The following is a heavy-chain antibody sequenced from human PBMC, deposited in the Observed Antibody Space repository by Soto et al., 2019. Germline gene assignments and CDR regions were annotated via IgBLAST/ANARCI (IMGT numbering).Heavy chain of an antibody. CDR3: ARAGTKHFIQFDY. J-gene: IGHJ4*02. Sequence: ASVKVSCKVSGYTLTELSMHWVRQAPGKGLEWMGGFNPEDGETIYAQKFQGRVTMTEDASTGTAYMELSSLRSEDTAVYYCARAGTKHFIQFDYWGQGTLVTVSS. CDR2: FNPEDGET. V-gene: IGHV1-24*01. CDR1: GYTLTELS. D-gene: IGHD4-17*01.